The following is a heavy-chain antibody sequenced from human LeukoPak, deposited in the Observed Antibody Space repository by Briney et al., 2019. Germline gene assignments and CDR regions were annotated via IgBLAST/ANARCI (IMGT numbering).Heavy chain of an antibody. D-gene: IGHD6-19*01. CDR1: GFTFSSYG. CDR2: IWYDGSNK. J-gene: IGHJ4*02. CDR3: AGDSGWYDY. Sequence: GGSLRLTCAASGFTFSSYGMHGVRQAPGKGLEWVAVIWYDGSNKYYADSVKGRFTISRDNSKNTLYLQMNSLRAEDTAVYYCAGDSGWYDYWGRGTLVTVSS. V-gene: IGHV3-33*01.